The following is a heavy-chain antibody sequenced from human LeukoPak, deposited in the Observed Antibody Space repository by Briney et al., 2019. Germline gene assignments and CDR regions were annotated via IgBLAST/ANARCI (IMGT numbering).Heavy chain of an antibody. V-gene: IGHV3-23*01. Sequence: GGSLRLSCAASGFTFSSYGMHWVRQAPGKGLEWVSAISGSGGSTYYADSVKGRFTISRDNSKNTLYLQMNSLRAEDTAVYYCAKRLDLYGDYSDYWGQGTLVTVSS. CDR2: ISGSGGST. CDR1: GFTFSSYG. D-gene: IGHD4-17*01. CDR3: AKRLDLYGDYSDY. J-gene: IGHJ4*02.